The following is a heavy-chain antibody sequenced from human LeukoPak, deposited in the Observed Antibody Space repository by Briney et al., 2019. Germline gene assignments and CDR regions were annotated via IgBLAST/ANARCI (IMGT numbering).Heavy chain of an antibody. J-gene: IGHJ4*02. CDR1: ALAFSRNW. V-gene: IGHV3-7*01. D-gene: IGHD1-1*01. Sequence: PGGSLTLSCEASALAFSRNWMTWVSQAPGKGLQWVANIKPDGTEKNYVDSVKGRFTISRDNAKNSVYLQLNSLRADDTALYYCARTPLTQLEPDYFDSWGQGTLVSVS. CDR2: IKPDGTEK. CDR3: ARTPLTQLEPDYFDS.